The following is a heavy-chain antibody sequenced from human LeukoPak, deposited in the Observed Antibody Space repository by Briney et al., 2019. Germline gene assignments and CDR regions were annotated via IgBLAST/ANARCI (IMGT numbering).Heavy chain of an antibody. J-gene: IGHJ4*02. V-gene: IGHV3-30-3*01. CDR2: ILYDGSNE. Sequence: GGSLRLSCGACGFTFGSYAMHWVRQAPGKGLEWVALILYDGSNEYYADSVKGRFTISRDNFKNRLYLQMNSLRAEDTAIYYCARDPQHIVVVTAVFDYWGQGIQVTVSS. D-gene: IGHD2-21*02. CDR1: GFTFGSYA. CDR3: ARDPQHIVVVTAVFDY.